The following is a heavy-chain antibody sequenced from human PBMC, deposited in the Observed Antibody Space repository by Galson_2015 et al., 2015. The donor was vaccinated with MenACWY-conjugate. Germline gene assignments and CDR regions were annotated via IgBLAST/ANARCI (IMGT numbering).Heavy chain of an antibody. CDR3: ARAIEYCSGGSCYPNAFGI. CDR1: GFTVSSNY. D-gene: IGHD2-15*01. CDR2: IYSGGST. J-gene: IGHJ3*02. Sequence: SLRLSCAASGFTVSSNYMTWVRQAPGKGLGWVSVIYSGGSTYYADSVKGRFTISRDNSKNTLYLQMNSLRIEDTAVYYCARAIEYCSGGSCYPNAFGIWGQGTMVTVSS. V-gene: IGHV3-66*02.